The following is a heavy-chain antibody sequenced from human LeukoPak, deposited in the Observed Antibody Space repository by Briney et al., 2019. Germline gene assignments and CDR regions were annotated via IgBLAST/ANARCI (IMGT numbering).Heavy chain of an antibody. D-gene: IGHD6-19*01. CDR1: GYTFTSYD. CDR3: ARVSIAVADMDV. V-gene: IGHV1-8*01. Sequence: ASVKVSCKASGYTFTSYDINWVRQATGQGLEWMGWMNPNSGNTGYAQKFQGRVTMTRNTSISTAYMELSSLRSEDTAVYYCARVSIAVADMDVWGQGTTVTVSS. CDR2: MNPNSGNT. J-gene: IGHJ6*02.